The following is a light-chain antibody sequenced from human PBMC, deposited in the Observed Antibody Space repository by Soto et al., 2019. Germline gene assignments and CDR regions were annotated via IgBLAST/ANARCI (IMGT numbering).Light chain of an antibody. Sequence: QSALTQPASVSGSPGQSITISCTGTSSDVGSYNLVSWYQQHPGKAPKLMIYEVNKRPSGVSNRFSGSKYGNTASLTISGLQAEDEADYYCVAYAGRSTVLFGGGTKLAVL. CDR1: SSDVGSYNL. J-gene: IGLJ2*01. V-gene: IGLV2-23*02. CDR3: VAYAGRSTVL. CDR2: EVN.